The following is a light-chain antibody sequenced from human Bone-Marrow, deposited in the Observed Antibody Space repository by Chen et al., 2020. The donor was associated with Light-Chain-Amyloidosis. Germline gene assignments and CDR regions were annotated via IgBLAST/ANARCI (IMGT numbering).Light chain of an antibody. V-gene: IGLV2-14*01. CDR3: SSYTITNTLV. Sequence: QSALTQPASVSGSPGQSITLSCTGTSSDVGGDNHVSWYQQHPDKAPKLMIYEVTNRPSWVPDRFSGSKSVNTASLTISGLQTEDEADYFCSSYTITNTLVFGSGTRVTFL. CDR1: SSDVGGDNH. CDR2: EVT. J-gene: IGLJ1*01.